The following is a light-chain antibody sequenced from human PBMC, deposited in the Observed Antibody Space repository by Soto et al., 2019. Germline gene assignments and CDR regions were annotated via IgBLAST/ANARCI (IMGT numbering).Light chain of an antibody. CDR3: SSYISSNTQSYV. J-gene: IGLJ1*01. CDR1: SRDVGGYDF. V-gene: IGLV2-14*01. CDR2: DVT. Sequence: QSVLTQPSSVSRAPGQSITISCTGTSRDVGGYDFVSWYQQDPGKAPKLMIYDVTNRPSGVSDRFSGSKSGNTASLTISGLQAEDEADYYCSSYISSNTQSYVFGTGTKVTVL.